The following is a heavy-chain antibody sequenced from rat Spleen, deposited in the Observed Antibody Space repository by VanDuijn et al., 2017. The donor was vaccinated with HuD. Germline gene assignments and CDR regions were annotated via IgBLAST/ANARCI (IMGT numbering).Heavy chain of an antibody. CDR1: GLSLTSNS. Sequence: QVQLTESGPGLVQPSQTLSLTCTVSGLSLTSNSVSWIRQPPGKGLEWMGVIWNHGGTDYNSAIKSRLSISRDTSKSQVFLKMNSPQTEDTATYYCVRDRYNWYFDFWGPGIMVTVSS. D-gene: IGHD1-5*01. CDR2: IWNHGGT. CDR3: VRDRYNWYFDF. J-gene: IGHJ1*01. V-gene: IGHV2-47*01.